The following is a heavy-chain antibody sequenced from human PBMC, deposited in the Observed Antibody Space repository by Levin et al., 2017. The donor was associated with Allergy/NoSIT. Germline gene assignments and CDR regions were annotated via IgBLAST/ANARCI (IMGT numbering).Heavy chain of an antibody. CDR2: IIPSFGTA. D-gene: IGHD3-22*01. V-gene: IGHV1-69*13. CDR1: GDTFSNYV. J-gene: IGHJ4*02. CDR3: ARSRKKYYYDTSGYPFDY. Sequence: SVKVSCKASGDTFSNYVITWVRQAPGQGLEWMGGIIPSFGTANYTQNFQGRVTITADESTSTAYMELSSLRSEDTAVYYCARSRKKYYYDTSGYPFDYWGQGTLVTVSS.